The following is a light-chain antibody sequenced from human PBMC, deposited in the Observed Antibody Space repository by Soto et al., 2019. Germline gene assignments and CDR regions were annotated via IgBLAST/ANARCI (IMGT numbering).Light chain of an antibody. J-gene: IGKJ2*01. CDR3: QQYGSSTVRT. CDR2: GAS. Sequence: EIVLTQSPGTLSLSPGERATLSCRASQRVSSSYFAGYQQKPGQAPRLLIYGASTRATGIPDRFSGSGSGTDLTLTISRLEPEDFAVYYCQQYGSSTVRTFGQGTKLEIK. CDR1: QRVSSSY. V-gene: IGKV3-20*01.